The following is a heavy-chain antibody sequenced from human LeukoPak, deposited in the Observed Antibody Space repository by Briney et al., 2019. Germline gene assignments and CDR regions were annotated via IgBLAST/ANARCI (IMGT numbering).Heavy chain of an antibody. D-gene: IGHD6-13*01. V-gene: IGHV3-7*01. CDR2: IKQDGSEK. J-gene: IGHJ4*02. Sequence: QPGGSLSLSCAASGFTLSSYWMSGVRQAPAKGREWVANIKQDGSEKYYVDSVKGRFTISRDNAKNSLYLQMNSLRAEDTAVYYCARVAFSSWFDYWGQGTLVTVSS. CDR3: ARVAFSSWFDY. CDR1: GFTLSSYW.